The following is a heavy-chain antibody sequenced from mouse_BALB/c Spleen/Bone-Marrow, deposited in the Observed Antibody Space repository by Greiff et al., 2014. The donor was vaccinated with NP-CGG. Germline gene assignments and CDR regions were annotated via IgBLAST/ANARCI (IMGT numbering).Heavy chain of an antibody. CDR1: GYAFSSSW. CDR3: ASPAYGNSYWYFDV. D-gene: IGHD2-1*01. CDR2: IYPGDGDT. J-gene: IGHJ1*01. V-gene: IGHV1-82*01. Sequence: QVQLQQSGPELVKPGASVKISCKASGYAFSSSWMNWVKQRPGQGLEWIGRIYPGDGDTNYNGKFKGKATLTADKSSSTAYMQLRSLTSVASAVFFWASPAYGNSYWYFDVWGAGTTVTVSS.